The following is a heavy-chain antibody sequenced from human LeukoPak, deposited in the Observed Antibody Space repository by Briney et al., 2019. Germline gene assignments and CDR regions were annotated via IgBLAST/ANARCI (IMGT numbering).Heavy chain of an antibody. D-gene: IGHD6-13*01. V-gene: IGHV3-48*04. Sequence: GGSLRLSCAASGFTFSSYSMNWVRQAPGKGLEWVSYISSSSSTIYYADSVKGRFTISRDNAKNSLYLQMNSLRAEDTAVYYCARELSSSWSPGGMDVWGQGTTVTVSS. CDR2: ISSSSSTI. CDR1: GFTFSSYS. J-gene: IGHJ6*02. CDR3: ARELSSSWSPGGMDV.